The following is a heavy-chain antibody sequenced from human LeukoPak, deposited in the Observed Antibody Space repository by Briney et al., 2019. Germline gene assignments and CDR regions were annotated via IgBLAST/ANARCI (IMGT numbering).Heavy chain of an antibody. CDR3: ARLGIGVVPSAMLGDYYFDY. CDR2: IYYSGST. D-gene: IGHD2-2*01. Sequence: SETLSLTCTVSGGSISCYYWSWIRQPPGKGLEWIGYIYYSGSTKYNPSLKSRVTISVDTSKNQFSLKLTSVTAADTAVYYCARLGIGVVPSAMLGDYYFDYWGQGTLVTVSS. V-gene: IGHV4-59*08. CDR1: GGSISCYY. J-gene: IGHJ4*02.